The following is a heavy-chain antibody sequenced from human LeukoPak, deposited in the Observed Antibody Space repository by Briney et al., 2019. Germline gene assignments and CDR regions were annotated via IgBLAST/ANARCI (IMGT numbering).Heavy chain of an antibody. Sequence: ASVKVSCKASGYTFTSYGISWVRQAPGQGLEWMGWISAYNGSTNYAQKLQGRVTMTTDTSTSTAYMELRSLRSDDTAVYYCARARYTYYHLDWFDPWGQGTLVTVSS. CDR2: ISAYNGST. CDR1: GYTFTSYG. D-gene: IGHD3-10*01. V-gene: IGHV1-18*01. J-gene: IGHJ5*02. CDR3: ARARYTYYHLDWFDP.